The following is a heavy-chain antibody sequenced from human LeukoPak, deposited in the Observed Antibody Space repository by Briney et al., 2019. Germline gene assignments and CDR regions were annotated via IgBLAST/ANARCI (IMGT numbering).Heavy chain of an antibody. J-gene: IGHJ4*02. Sequence: PAETLCLTCTVSGGSISSSSYYWGWIRQPPGKGLEWIGSIYYSGSTYYNPSLKSRVTISVDTSKNQFSLKLSSVTAADTAVYYCARGPRITMIVVVDWGQGTLVTVSS. D-gene: IGHD3-22*01. CDR2: IYYSGST. CDR3: ARGPRITMIVVVD. V-gene: IGHV4-39*01. CDR1: GGSISSSSYY.